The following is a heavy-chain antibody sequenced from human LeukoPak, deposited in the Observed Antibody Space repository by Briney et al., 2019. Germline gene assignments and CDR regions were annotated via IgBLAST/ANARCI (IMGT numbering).Heavy chain of an antibody. CDR2: INPNSGGT. D-gene: IGHD6-13*01. Sequence: ASVRVSCKASGYTFTGYYMHWVRQAPGQGLEWMGWINPNSGGTNYAQKFQGRVTMTRDTSISTAYMELNRLRSDDTAVYYCARDVQQLANYYYYGLDVWGQGTTVTVSS. V-gene: IGHV1-2*02. J-gene: IGHJ6*02. CDR3: ARDVQQLANYYYYGLDV. CDR1: GYTFTGYY.